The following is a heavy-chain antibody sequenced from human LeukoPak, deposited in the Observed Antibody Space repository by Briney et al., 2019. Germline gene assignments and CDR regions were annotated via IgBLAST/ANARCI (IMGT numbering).Heavy chain of an antibody. Sequence: PGGSLSLSCAVSGFPAEYNYMSWVRQPPGQGLEWVSVIYRGDTYYADSVKGRFTISRDDSKNTVFLQMNRLRADDTAVYFCASYYFSSGSCYFDTWGQGTLVAVSS. D-gene: IGHD2-15*01. V-gene: IGHV3-53*01. CDR3: ASYYFSSGSCYFDT. CDR2: IYRGDT. CDR1: GFPAEYNY. J-gene: IGHJ4*02.